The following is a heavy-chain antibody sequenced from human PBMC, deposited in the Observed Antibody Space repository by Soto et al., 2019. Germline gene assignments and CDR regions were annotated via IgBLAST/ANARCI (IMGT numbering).Heavy chain of an antibody. Sequence: EVHLLDSGGGLVQPGGSLRLSCAASGFTFSNYAMSWVRQAPGKGLEWVSGVGGSGDSTYYADSVKGRFIISRDKSKYTLYLQMNSMRAEDTAVYYCAKSPLGYCSGGSCYPPHYFDYWGQGTLVTVSS. CDR3: AKSPLGYCSGGSCYPPHYFDY. CDR1: GFTFSNYA. CDR2: VGGSGDST. D-gene: IGHD2-15*01. J-gene: IGHJ4*02. V-gene: IGHV3-23*01.